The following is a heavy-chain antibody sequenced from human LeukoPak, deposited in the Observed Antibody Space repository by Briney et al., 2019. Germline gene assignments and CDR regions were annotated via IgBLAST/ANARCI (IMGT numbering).Heavy chain of an antibody. D-gene: IGHD2-21*01. Sequence: GGSLRLSCAASGFTFSSYAMHWVRQAPGKGLEWVAVISYDGSNKYYADSVKGRFTISRDNSKNTLYLQMNGLRAEDTAVYYCARGPELLEQHPLDYWGQGILVTVSS. CDR1: GFTFSSYA. V-gene: IGHV3-30-3*01. CDR3: ARGPELLEQHPLDY. CDR2: ISYDGSNK. J-gene: IGHJ4*02.